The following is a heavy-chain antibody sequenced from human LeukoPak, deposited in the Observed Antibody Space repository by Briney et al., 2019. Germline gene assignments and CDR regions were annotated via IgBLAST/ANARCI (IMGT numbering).Heavy chain of an antibody. CDR1: GGSFSGYY. J-gene: IGHJ5*02. D-gene: IGHD2-2*01. CDR3: ARGLVVPAAILIGWFDP. CDR2: INHSGST. Sequence: SETLSLTCAVYGGSFSGYYWIWIRQPPGKGLEWIGEINHSGSTNYNPSLKSRVTISVDTSKNQFSLKLSSVTTADTTVYYCARGLVVPAAILIGWFDPWGQGTLVTVSS. V-gene: IGHV4-34*01.